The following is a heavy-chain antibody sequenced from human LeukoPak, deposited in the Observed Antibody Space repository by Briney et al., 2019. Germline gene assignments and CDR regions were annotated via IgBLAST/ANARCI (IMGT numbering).Heavy chain of an antibody. Sequence: PSETLSLTCTVSGGSISPYYWSWIRQPPGKGLEWIGYIYYSGSTNYSPSLKSRVTISVDTSKNQFSMKVSSVTAADTAVYYCARGGNWNYENWGQGTLVTVSS. D-gene: IGHD1-7*01. V-gene: IGHV4-59*01. CDR1: GGSISPYY. CDR3: ARGGNWNYEN. CDR2: IYYSGST. J-gene: IGHJ4*02.